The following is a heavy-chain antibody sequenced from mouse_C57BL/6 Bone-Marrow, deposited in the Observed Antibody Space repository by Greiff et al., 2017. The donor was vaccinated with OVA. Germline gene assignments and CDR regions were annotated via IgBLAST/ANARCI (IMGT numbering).Heavy chain of an antibody. V-gene: IGHV2-9-1*01. CDR3: ARGTGKNDWYFDV. D-gene: IGHD4-1*01. CDR2: IWTGGGT. CDR1: GFSLTSYA. Sequence: QVQLKESGPGLVAPSQRLSITCTVSGFSLTSYAISWVRQPPGTGLEWLGVIWTGGGTNYNSALKSRLSIRKDNSKSQVFLKMNSLQTGDTARYYCARGTGKNDWYFDVWGTGTTVTVSS. J-gene: IGHJ1*03.